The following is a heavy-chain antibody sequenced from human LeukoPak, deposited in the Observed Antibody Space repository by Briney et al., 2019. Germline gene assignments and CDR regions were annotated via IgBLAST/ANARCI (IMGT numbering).Heavy chain of an antibody. CDR3: ASQVLLWFGSYPYYFDY. Sequence: SETLSLTCTVSGGSISSYYWSWIRQPAGKGLEWIGRIYTSGSTNYNPSLKSRVTMSVDTSKNQFSLKLSSVTAADTAVYYCASQVLLWFGSYPYYFDYWGQGTLVTVSS. CDR1: GGSISSYY. CDR2: IYTSGST. J-gene: IGHJ4*02. V-gene: IGHV4-4*07. D-gene: IGHD3-10*01.